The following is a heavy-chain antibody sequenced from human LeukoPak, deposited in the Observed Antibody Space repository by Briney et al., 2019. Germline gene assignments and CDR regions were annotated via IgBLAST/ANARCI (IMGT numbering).Heavy chain of an antibody. CDR3: ALAAAASSFDY. CDR2: ISYDGSNK. J-gene: IGHJ4*02. D-gene: IGHD6-13*01. Sequence: GGSLRLSCAASGFTFSSYVMHWVRQAPGKGLEWVAVISYDGSNKYYADSVKGRFTISRDNSKKTLYLQMNSLRAEDTAVYYCALAAAASSFDYWGQGTLVTVSS. V-gene: IGHV3-30*04. CDR1: GFTFSSYV.